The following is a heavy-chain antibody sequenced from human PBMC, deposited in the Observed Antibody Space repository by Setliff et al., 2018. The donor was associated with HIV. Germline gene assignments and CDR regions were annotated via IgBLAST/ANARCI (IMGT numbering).Heavy chain of an antibody. Sequence: SETLSLTCTVSGGSISSYYWSWIRQPPEKGLEWIGYIYYSGSTNYNPSLKSRVTISVDTSKNQFSLKLSSVTAADTAVYYCARATYYDYVWGSYRPYYMDVWGKGTTVTVS. CDR1: GGSISSYY. D-gene: IGHD3-16*02. V-gene: IGHV4-59*01. J-gene: IGHJ6*03. CDR3: ARATYYDYVWGSYRPYYMDV. CDR2: IYYSGST.